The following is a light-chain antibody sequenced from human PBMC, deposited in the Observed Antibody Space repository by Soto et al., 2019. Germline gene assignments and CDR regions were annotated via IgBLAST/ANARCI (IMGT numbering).Light chain of an antibody. CDR1: SSNIGAGYD. CDR2: GNS. J-gene: IGLJ2*01. Sequence: QSVLTQPPSVSGAPGQRVTISCTGSSSNIGAGYDVHWYQQLPGTAPKLLIYGNSNRPSGVPDRFSGSKSGTSASLAITGLQAEDEADYYCQSYCSSLSGVVFGGGTKLTVL. CDR3: QSYCSSLSGVV. V-gene: IGLV1-40*01.